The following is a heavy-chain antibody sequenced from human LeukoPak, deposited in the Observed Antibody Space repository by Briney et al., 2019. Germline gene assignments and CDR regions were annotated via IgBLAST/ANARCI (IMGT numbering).Heavy chain of an antibody. J-gene: IGHJ5*02. CDR2: INPSGGST. V-gene: IGHV1-46*01. CDR3: AREGAKLRRPIAAVLSPHNWFDP. Sequence: ASVKVSCKASGGTFSTYAISWVRQAPGQGLEWMGIINPSGGSTSYAQKFQGRVTMTRDTSTSTVYMELSSLRSEDTAVYYCAREGAKLRRPIAAVLSPHNWFDPWGQGTLVTVSS. CDR1: GGTFSTYA. D-gene: IGHD6-13*01.